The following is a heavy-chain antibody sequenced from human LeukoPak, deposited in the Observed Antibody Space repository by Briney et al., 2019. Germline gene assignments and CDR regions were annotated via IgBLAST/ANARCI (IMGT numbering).Heavy chain of an antibody. CDR3: VRDPAILTGLGDAFDL. CDR1: GGSISSSSYY. Sequence: SETLSLTCTVSGGSISSSSYYWGWIRQPPGKGLEWIGSIFRTGSTYYNPSLKSRVTLSVDTSKSQLSLRLTSVTAADAAVYYCVRDPAILTGLGDAFDLWGQGTMVTVSS. D-gene: IGHD3-9*01. CDR2: IFRTGST. V-gene: IGHV4-39*07. J-gene: IGHJ3*01.